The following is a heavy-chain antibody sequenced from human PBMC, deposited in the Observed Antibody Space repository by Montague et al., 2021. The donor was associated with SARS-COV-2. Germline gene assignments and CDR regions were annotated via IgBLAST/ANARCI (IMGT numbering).Heavy chain of an antibody. V-gene: IGHV2-70*12. CDR2: IDWDDDK. J-gene: IGHJ4*02. Sequence: PALVKPTQTLTLTCTFSGFSLSTNGMCVSWIRQPPGKALEWLARIDWDDDKYYSTSLKTRLTISKDTSKNQVVLTMTNMDPVDTATYYCVHRRSGWYGPYFDHWGQGTLVTVSS. CDR1: GFSLSTNGMC. D-gene: IGHD6-19*01. CDR3: VHRRSGWYGPYFDH.